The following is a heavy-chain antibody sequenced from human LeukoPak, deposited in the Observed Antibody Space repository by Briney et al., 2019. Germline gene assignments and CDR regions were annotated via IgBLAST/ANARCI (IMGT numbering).Heavy chain of an antibody. D-gene: IGHD4-17*01. Sequence: ETLSLTCAVYGGSFSGYYWSWVRQAPGKGLEWVSAISGSGGSTYYADSVKGRFTISRDNSKNTLYLQMNSLRAEDTAVYYCAKRTVLDAFDIWGQGTMVTVSS. CDR1: GGSFSGYY. CDR3: AKRTVLDAFDI. J-gene: IGHJ3*02. CDR2: ISGSGGST. V-gene: IGHV3-23*01.